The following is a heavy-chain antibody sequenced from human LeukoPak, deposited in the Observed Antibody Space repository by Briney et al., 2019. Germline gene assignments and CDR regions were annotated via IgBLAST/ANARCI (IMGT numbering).Heavy chain of an antibody. CDR3: ARAPYNAFILDY. J-gene: IGHJ4*02. Sequence: PGGSLRLSCTTSGFTFGDYGLSWFRQGPGKGLQWVGFIRSKTYGGTIEYAASVKGRFTISRDDSKSTAYLQMNSLKTEDTAVYYCARAPYNAFILDYWGQRTLVTVSS. CDR1: GFTFGDYG. V-gene: IGHV3-49*03. CDR2: IRSKTYGGTI. D-gene: IGHD1-14*01.